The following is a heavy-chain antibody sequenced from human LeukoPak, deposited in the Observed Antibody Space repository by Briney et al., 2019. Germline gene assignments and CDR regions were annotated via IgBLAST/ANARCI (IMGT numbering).Heavy chain of an antibody. D-gene: IGHD3-10*01. Sequence: GGSLRLSCTASGFSFDDYVMSWVRQGPGKGLEWVSGIDWNAGSTGYADSVKGRFTISRDNAKNSLYLQMNSLRAEDTALYYCARGGLLREFDHWGQGTLVTVSS. CDR1: GFSFDDYV. J-gene: IGHJ4*02. CDR3: ARGGLLREFDH. V-gene: IGHV3-20*04. CDR2: IDWNAGST.